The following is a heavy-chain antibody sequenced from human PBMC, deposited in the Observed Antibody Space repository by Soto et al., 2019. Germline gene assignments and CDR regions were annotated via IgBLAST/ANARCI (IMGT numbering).Heavy chain of an antibody. CDR3: AREYCGGDCYSGWFDP. CDR1: GGSISSGDYY. D-gene: IGHD2-21*02. J-gene: IGHJ5*02. CDR2: IYYSGST. Sequence: SETLSLTCTVSGGSISSGDYYWSWIRQPPGKGLEWIGYIYYSGSTYYNPSLKSRVTISVDTSKNQFSLKLSSVTAADTAVYYCAREYCGGDCYSGWFDPWGQGTLVTVSS. V-gene: IGHV4-30-4*01.